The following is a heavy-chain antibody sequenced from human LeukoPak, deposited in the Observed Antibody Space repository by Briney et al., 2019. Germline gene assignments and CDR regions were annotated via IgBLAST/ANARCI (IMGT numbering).Heavy chain of an antibody. CDR3: ARDPGPGYFDY. Sequence: NPGGSLRLSCAASGFTFSDYYVSWIRQAPGKELEWVSYISSSGSTIYYADSVKGRFTTSRDNAKNSLYLQMNSLRAEDTAVYDCARDPGPGYFDYWGQGTLVTVSS. CDR1: GFTFSDYY. J-gene: IGHJ4*02. V-gene: IGHV3-11*01. CDR2: ISSSGSTI.